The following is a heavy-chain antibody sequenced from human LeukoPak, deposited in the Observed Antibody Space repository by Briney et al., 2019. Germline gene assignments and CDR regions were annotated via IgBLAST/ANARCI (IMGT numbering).Heavy chain of an antibody. V-gene: IGHV3-48*03. CDR3: ARDHYYGSGEFDY. CDR1: GFTFSNYE. J-gene: IGHJ4*02. D-gene: IGHD3-10*01. CDR2: ISSSGSTI. Sequence: GGSLRLSCAASGFTFSNYEMNWVRQAPGKGLEWVSYISSSGSTIYYADSVKGRFTVSRDSAKNSLYLQMDSLKVEDTAVYYCARDHYYGSGEFDYWGQGTLVTVSS.